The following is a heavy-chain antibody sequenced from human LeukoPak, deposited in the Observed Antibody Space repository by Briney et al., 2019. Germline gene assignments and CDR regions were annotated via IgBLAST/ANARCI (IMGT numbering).Heavy chain of an antibody. J-gene: IGHJ4*02. CDR2: ISGSGGNT. CDR1: GFTFSTYA. Sequence: GGSLRLSCSASGFTFSTYAMNWVRQAPGKGLEWVSAISGSGGNTYYADSVKGRFTISRDNSKNTLYLQINSLRAADTAVYYCAKVLDSSGYYYYFDFWGQETLVTVSS. V-gene: IGHV3-23*01. D-gene: IGHD3-22*01. CDR3: AKVLDSSGYYYYFDF.